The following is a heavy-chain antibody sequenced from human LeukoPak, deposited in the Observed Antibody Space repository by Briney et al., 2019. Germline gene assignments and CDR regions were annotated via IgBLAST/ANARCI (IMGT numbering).Heavy chain of an antibody. Sequence: SETLSLTCSVSGGSISSYYWSWIRQPPGKGLEWIGYIYYSGSTNYNPSLKSRVTISVDTSKNQFSLKLSSVTAADTAVYYCARGGAGGRAFDIWGQGTMVTVSS. J-gene: IGHJ3*02. D-gene: IGHD2-15*01. CDR2: IYYSGST. CDR1: GGSISSYY. V-gene: IGHV4-59*01. CDR3: ARGGAGGRAFDI.